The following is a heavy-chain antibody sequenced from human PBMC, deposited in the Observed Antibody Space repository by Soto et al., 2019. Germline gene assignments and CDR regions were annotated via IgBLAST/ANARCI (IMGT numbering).Heavy chain of an antibody. D-gene: IGHD3-10*01. CDR1: GYSISSGYQ. J-gene: IGHJ6*02. CDR3: ARESRITMLRGVIITPGMDV. CDR2: IYHSGST. Sequence: SSETLSLTCAVSGYSISSGYQWGWIRQPPGKGLDWIGSIYHSGSTYYNPSLKSRVTISVDTSKNQFSLKLSSVTAADTAVYYCARESRITMLRGVIITPGMDVWGQGTTVTVSS. V-gene: IGHV4-38-2*02.